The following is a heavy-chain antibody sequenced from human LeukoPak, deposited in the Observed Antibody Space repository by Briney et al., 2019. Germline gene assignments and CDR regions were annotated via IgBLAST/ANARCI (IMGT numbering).Heavy chain of an antibody. CDR3: ARSKSYYFDY. CDR2: INWNGDST. J-gene: IGHJ4*02. Sequence: GGSLRLSCAASGFTFDDYGMTWVRQAPGKGLEWVSAINWNGDSTDYADSVKGRFTISRDNAKKSLYLQMNSLRAEDTGLYYCARSKSYYFDYWGQGSLVTVSS. CDR1: GFTFDDYG. D-gene: IGHD4-11*01. V-gene: IGHV3-20*04.